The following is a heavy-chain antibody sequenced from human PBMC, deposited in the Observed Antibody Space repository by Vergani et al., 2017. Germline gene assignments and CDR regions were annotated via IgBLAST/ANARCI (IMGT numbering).Heavy chain of an antibody. Sequence: EVQLVESGGVVVQPGGSLRLSCAASGFTFDDYTMHWVRQAPGKGLEWVSAISGSGGSTYYADSVKGRFTISRDNSKNTLYLQMNSLRAEDTAVYYCAKDLGLMIVVDPFDYWGQGTLVTVSS. V-gene: IGHV3-23*04. CDR1: GFTFDDYT. J-gene: IGHJ4*02. CDR3: AKDLGLMIVVDPFDY. CDR2: ISGSGGST. D-gene: IGHD3-22*01.